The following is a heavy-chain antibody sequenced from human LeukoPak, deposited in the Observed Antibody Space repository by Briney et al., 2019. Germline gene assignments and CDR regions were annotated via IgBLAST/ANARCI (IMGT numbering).Heavy chain of an antibody. J-gene: IGHJ4*02. D-gene: IGHD3-9*01. V-gene: IGHV1-2*02. CDR3: AREADILTGYYRGYYFDY. Sequence: GASVKVSCKASGYTFTGYYMHWVRQAPGQGLEWMGWINPNSGGTNYAQKFQGRVTMTRDTSISTAYMELSRLRSDDTAVYYCAREADILTGYYRGYYFDYWGQGTLVTVSS. CDR1: GYTFTGYY. CDR2: INPNSGGT.